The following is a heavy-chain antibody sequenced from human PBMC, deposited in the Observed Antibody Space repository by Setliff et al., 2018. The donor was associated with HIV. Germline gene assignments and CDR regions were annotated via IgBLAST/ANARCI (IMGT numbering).Heavy chain of an antibody. J-gene: IGHJ3*02. Sequence: SETLSLTCTVSGGSISSYYWSWIRQPAGKGLEWIGRIYTSGSTNYNPSLKSRVTMSVDTSKNQFSLKLSSVTAADTAVYYCASDRPHYDYVWGSYPHAFDIWGQGTMVTVSS. CDR2: IYTSGST. CDR3: ASDRPHYDYVWGSYPHAFDI. D-gene: IGHD3-16*02. CDR1: GGSISSYY. V-gene: IGHV4-4*07.